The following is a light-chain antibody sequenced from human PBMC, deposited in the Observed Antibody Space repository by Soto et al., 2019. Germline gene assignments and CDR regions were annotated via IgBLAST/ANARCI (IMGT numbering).Light chain of an antibody. J-gene: IGKJ4*01. CDR1: QGISSH. CDR3: QQYFSYPLT. CDR2: TAS. V-gene: IGKV1-8*01. Sequence: AIWMTQSPSSFSASTGDRVTITCRASQGISSHLAWYQEKPGKAPRLLIYTASYLESGVPSRFSGSGSGTDFTLTISSLQSEDFAVYYCQQYFSYPLTFGGGTKVEIK.